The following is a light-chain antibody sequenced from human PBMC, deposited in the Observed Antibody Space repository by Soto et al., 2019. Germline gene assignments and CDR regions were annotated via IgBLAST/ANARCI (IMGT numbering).Light chain of an antibody. J-gene: IGKJ4*01. V-gene: IGKV3-15*01. CDR2: GAS. Sequence: EMVMTQSPAALSVSPGERATLSCRASQSVSSNLAWYQQKPGQAPRLLIYGASTRATGIPARFSGSGSGTELTLTISSLQSEDFAVYYCQQYNNWPPEGITFGGGTKVDIK. CDR3: QQYNNWPPEGIT. CDR1: QSVSSN.